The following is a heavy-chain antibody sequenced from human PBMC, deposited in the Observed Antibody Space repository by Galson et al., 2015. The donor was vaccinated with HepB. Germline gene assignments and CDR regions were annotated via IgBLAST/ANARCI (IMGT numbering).Heavy chain of an antibody. D-gene: IGHD3-22*01. J-gene: IGHJ3*02. Sequence: ETLSLTCAVYGGSFSGYYWSWIRQPPGKGLEWIGEINHGGSTNYNPSLKSRVTMSVGTSKIQFSLKLSSVTAADTAVYFCSRRYYYDSSGYYYSGRLSAFDIWGQGTMVTVSS. CDR3: SRRYYYDSSGYYYSGRLSAFDI. CDR1: GGSFSGYY. CDR2: INHGGST. V-gene: IGHV4-34*01.